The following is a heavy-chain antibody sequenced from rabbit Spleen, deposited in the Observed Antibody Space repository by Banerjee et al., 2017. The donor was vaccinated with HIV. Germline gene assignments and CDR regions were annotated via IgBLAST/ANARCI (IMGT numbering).Heavy chain of an antibody. CDR3: ARDTSSSFSSYGMDL. Sequence: QSLEESGGDLVKPGASLTLTCTASGVSFSSSSYMCWVRQAPGKGLEWIACIDTGSSGFTYFATWAKGRFTCSKTSSTTVTLQMTRLTAADMATYFCARDTSSSFSSYGMDLWGPGTLVTV. D-gene: IGHD1-1*01. CDR2: IDTGSSGFT. J-gene: IGHJ6*01. V-gene: IGHV1S40*01. CDR1: GVSFSSSSY.